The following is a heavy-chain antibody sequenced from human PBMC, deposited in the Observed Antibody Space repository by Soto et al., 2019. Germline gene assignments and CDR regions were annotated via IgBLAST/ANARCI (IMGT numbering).Heavy chain of an antibody. D-gene: IGHD6-6*01. J-gene: IGHJ5*02. Sequence: EVQLVETGGGLIQPGGSLRLSCAASGFTVSSYYMSWVRQAPGKGLEWVSVIYSGGSTYYADSVKGRFTISRDNSKNTQYLQMNSLRGEDTAVYYCARDSSHRGSCDPWGQGTLVTVSS. V-gene: IGHV3-53*02. CDR1: GFTVSSYY. CDR2: IYSGGST. CDR3: ARDSSHRGSCDP.